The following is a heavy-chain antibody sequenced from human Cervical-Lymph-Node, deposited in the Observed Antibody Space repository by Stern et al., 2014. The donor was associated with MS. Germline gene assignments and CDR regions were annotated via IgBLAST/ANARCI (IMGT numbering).Heavy chain of an antibody. CDR3: ARRPISTSSPFDP. CDR2: IYYSGGT. D-gene: IGHD3-9*01. Sequence: QMQLVESGPGLVKPSETLSLTCTVSGGSMHTYYWSWIRQPPGKGLEWIGYIYYSGGTTYNPSLKSRVTISVDTSKNQFFLNLNSVTAADTAVYYCARRPISTSSPFDPWGQGTLVTVSS. V-gene: IGHV4-59*08. J-gene: IGHJ5*02. CDR1: GGSMHTYY.